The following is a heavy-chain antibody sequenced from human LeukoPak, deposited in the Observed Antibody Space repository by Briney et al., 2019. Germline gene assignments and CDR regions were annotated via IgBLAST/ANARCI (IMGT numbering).Heavy chain of an antibody. J-gene: IGHJ4*02. CDR1: GGTFSSYA. CDR3: ARASIQRYYFDY. Sequence: ASVKVSCKASGGTFSSYAISWVRQAPGQGLEWMGGIIPIFGTANYAQKFQGRGTITADESTSTAYMELSSLRSEDTAVYYCARASIQRYYFDYWGQGTLVTVTS. CDR2: IIPIFGTA. V-gene: IGHV1-69*13. D-gene: IGHD5-18*01.